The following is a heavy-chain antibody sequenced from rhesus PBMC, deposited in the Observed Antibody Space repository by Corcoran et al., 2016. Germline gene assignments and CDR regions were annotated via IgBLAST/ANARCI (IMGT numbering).Heavy chain of an antibody. D-gene: IGHD2-39*01. Sequence: QVQLQESGPGLVKPSESLSLNCAVSGGSISSNYWSWIRLPPRKGREWIGYIYGSSTSTNYNPSLKSRVTISKDTSKNQFSLKLSSVTAADTAVYYCARGSRYFDYWGQGVLVTVSS. CDR1: GGSISSNY. V-gene: IGHV4S18*01. CDR2: IYGSSTST. CDR3: ARGSRYFDY. J-gene: IGHJ4*01.